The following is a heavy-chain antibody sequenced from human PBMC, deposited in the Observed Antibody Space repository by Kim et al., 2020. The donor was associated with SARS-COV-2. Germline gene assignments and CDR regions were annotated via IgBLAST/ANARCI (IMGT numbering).Heavy chain of an antibody. CDR3: ARCTGTTRAFDL. V-gene: IGHV6-1*01. Sequence: EYAVSVKSRITINPDTSKNQFSLQLNSVTPEDTAVYFCARCTGTTRAFDLWGLGTRVTVSS. J-gene: IGHJ3*01. D-gene: IGHD1-1*01.